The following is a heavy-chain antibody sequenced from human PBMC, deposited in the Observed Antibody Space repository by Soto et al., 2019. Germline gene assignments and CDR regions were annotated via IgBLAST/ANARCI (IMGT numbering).Heavy chain of an antibody. D-gene: IGHD2-15*01. CDR2: INPSGGST. CDR1: GYTFTSYY. V-gene: IGHV1-46*01. Sequence: GASVKVSCKASGYTFTSYYMHWVRQAPGQGLEWMGIINPSGGSTSYAQKFQGRVTMTRDTSTSTVYMELSSLRSEDTAVYYCARVYCSGGSCHLEKYYYYYGMDVWGQGTTVTVS. J-gene: IGHJ6*02. CDR3: ARVYCSGGSCHLEKYYYYYGMDV.